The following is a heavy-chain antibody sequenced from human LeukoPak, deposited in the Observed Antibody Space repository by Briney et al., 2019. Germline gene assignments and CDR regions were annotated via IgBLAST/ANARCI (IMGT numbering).Heavy chain of an antibody. CDR1: GFTFSSYA. V-gene: IGHV3-23*01. CDR3: AKRISDSSGYYPLVDY. Sequence: GGSLRLSCVASGFTFSSYAMSWVRQARGKGLEWVSTISGSGGGTYYADSVKGRFTISRDNSKNTLYLQMNSLRAEDTAVYYCAKRISDSSGYYPLVDYWGQGTLVTVSS. CDR2: ISGSGGGT. J-gene: IGHJ4*02. D-gene: IGHD3-22*01.